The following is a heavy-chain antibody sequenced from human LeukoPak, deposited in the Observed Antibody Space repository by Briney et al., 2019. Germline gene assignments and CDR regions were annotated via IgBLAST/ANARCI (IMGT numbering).Heavy chain of an antibody. D-gene: IGHD2-2*01. CDR3: ARDPGPDIVVVPAPYYYYYGMDV. J-gene: IGHJ6*02. CDR1: GYTFTSYY. Sequence: GASVKVSCKASGYTFTSYYMHWVRQAPGQGLEWMGIINPSGGSTSYAQKFQGRVTMTRDTSTSTVYMELSSLRSEDTAVYYCARDPGPDIVVVPAPYYYYYGMDVWGQGTTVTVSS. CDR2: INPSGGST. V-gene: IGHV1-46*01.